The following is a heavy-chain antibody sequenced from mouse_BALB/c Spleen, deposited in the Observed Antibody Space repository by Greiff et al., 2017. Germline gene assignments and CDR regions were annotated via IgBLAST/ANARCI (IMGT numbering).Heavy chain of an antibody. CDR3: TRWAAYYGSSYWYFDV. V-gene: IGHV1S81*02. D-gene: IGHD1-1*01. Sequence: QVQLQQSGAELVKPGASVKLSCKASGYTFTSYYMYWVKQRPGQGLEWIGEINPSNGGTNFNEKFKSKATLTVDKSSSTAYMQLSSLTSEDSAVYYCTRWAAYYGSSYWYFDVWGAGTTVTVSS. CDR1: GYTFTSYY. J-gene: IGHJ1*01. CDR2: INPSNGGT.